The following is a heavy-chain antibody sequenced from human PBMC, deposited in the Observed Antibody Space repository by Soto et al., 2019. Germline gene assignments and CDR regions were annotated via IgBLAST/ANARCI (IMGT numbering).Heavy chain of an antibody. CDR1: GFTISGKKY. J-gene: IGHJ3*01. CDR3: ATWHEREHAYDV. D-gene: IGHD1-1*01. V-gene: IGHV3-53*01. Sequence: PGGSLRLFCAASGFTISGKKYVAWVRQAPGKGLEWVSALYDLDGSFYAASVKGRFTTSSDSSKTTVYLRMNDLRPDDTAVYYCATWHEREHAYDVWGQGTTVTVSS. CDR2: LYDLDGS.